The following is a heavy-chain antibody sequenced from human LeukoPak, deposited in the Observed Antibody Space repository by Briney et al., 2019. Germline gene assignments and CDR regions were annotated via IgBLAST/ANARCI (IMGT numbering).Heavy chain of an antibody. J-gene: IGHJ2*01. CDR2: INHSGST. CDR1: GGSFSGYY. V-gene: IGHV4-34*01. CDR3: AXRGPNSGYRRGWNFDL. D-gene: IGHD5-12*01. Sequence: SETLSLTCAVYGGSFSGYYWSWIRQPPGKGLEWIGEINHSGSTNYNPSLKSRVTISVDTSKNQFSLKLSSVTAADTATYYCAXRGPNSGYRRGWNFDLWGRGTLV.